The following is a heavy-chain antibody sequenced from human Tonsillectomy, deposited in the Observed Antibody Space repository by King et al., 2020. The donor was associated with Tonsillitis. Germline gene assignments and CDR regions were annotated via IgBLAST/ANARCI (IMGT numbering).Heavy chain of an antibody. CDR1: GFIFSGHG. CDR2: ISFDGNKE. CDR3: ARDNYAYSGSIHGY. V-gene: IGHV3-30*05. J-gene: IGHJ4*02. Sequence: VQLVESGGGVDQPGRSLRRSCAASGFIFSGHGMHLVIQTPGKGLEGVAAISFDGNKEYYGDSVRGRFTITRDNSANTLDLQMNSLTAEETAVYYCARDNYAYSGSIHGYWGQGTLVTVSS. D-gene: IGHD1-26*01.